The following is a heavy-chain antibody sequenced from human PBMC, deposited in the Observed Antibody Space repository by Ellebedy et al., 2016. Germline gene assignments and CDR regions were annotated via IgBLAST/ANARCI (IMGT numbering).Heavy chain of an antibody. V-gene: IGHV3-30*18. CDR2: ISYDGSNK. CDR1: GFTFSSYG. Sequence: GESLKISXAASGFTFSSYGIHWVRQAPGKGLEWVAVISYDGSNKYYADSVKGRFTISRDNSNYTVYLQMNNLKTEDTAEYYCAKDCGFRCFGITWYFPEYWGQGTLVTVSS. D-gene: IGHD2-21*01. CDR3: AKDCGFRCFGITWYFPEY. J-gene: IGHJ4*02.